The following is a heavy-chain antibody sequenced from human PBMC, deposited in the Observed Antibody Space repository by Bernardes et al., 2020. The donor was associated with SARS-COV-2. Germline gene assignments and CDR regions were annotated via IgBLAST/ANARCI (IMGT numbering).Heavy chain of an antibody. V-gene: IGHV1-8*01. CDR2: INPSSGNT. CDR3: ARLVTGASGGFDL. CDR1: GYTFSSYD. Sequence: ASSKVSCKALGYTFSSYDINWVRQAPGQGLEWLGWINPSSGNTGYGQRVQGRITVTRDSAMSTAYLELSSLKSEDTAVYYCARLVTGASGGFDLWGRGTPVTVST. J-gene: IGHJ2*01. D-gene: IGHD2-21*02.